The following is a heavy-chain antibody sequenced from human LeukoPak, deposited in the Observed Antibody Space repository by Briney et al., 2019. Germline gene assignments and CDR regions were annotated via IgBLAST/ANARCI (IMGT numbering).Heavy chain of an antibody. CDR1: GGSISSTTYY. CDR2: IYTSGST. J-gene: IGHJ4*02. V-gene: IGHV4-61*02. CDR3: ARGLNCGSYGN. Sequence: SETLSLTCTVSGGSISSTTYYRGWIRQPPGKGLEWIGRIYTSGSTNYNPSLKSRVTISVDTSKNQFSLKLSSVTAADTAVYYCARGLNCGSYGNWGQGTLVTVSS. D-gene: IGHD1-26*01.